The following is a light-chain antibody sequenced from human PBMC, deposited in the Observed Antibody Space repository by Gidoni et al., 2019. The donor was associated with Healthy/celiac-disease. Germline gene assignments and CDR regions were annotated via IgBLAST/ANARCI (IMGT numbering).Light chain of an antibody. J-gene: IGKJ3*01. V-gene: IGKV1-39*01. CDR1: QSISSY. CDR3: QQSYSTLFT. Sequence: DIQMTQSPSSLSASAGDRVTITCRASQSISSYVNWYQQKPGKAPKLLIYAASSLQSGVPSRFSGSGSGTDFTLTISSLQPEDFATYYGQQSYSTLFTFGPGTKVDIK. CDR2: AAS.